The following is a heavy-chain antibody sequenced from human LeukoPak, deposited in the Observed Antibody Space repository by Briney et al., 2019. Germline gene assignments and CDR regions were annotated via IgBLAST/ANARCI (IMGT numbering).Heavy chain of an antibody. D-gene: IGHD5-12*01. CDR1: GFTFSSYA. CDR2: ISGGGGTT. Sequence: GGSLRLSCAASGFTFSSYAMNWVRQAPGKGLEWVSAISGGGGTTYYADSVKGRFTISRDKSKSTLFLQMNSLRAEDTAVYYCAKDREGLSSGYDLEYFDYWGQGTLVTVSS. V-gene: IGHV3-23*01. J-gene: IGHJ4*02. CDR3: AKDREGLSSGYDLEYFDY.